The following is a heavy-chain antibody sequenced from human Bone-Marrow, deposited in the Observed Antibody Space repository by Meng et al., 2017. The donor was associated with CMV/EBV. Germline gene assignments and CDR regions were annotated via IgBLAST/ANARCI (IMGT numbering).Heavy chain of an antibody. J-gene: IGHJ6*01. CDR1: GYTFTSYY. Sequence: ASVKVSCKASGYTFTSYYMHWVRQAPGQGLEWMGIINPSGGSTSYAQKFQGRVTMTRDTSITTAYMELSRLRSDDTAVYYCASYRSDLRGQYSYHYGMDVWGQGTTVTVSS. CDR3: ASYRSDLRGQYSYHYGMDV. CDR2: INPSGGST. V-gene: IGHV1-46*01. D-gene: IGHD3-10*01.